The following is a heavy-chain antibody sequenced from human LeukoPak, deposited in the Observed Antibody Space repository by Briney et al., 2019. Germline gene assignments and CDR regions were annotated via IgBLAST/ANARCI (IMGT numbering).Heavy chain of an antibody. Sequence: SETLSLTCTVSGGSIGSGNYYWAWIRQPAGKALEWIGRIYTSGSTNYNPSFTSRVTISIDTSKNQASLKVSSVTAADTAIYYCARLVNKLLFDYWGPGTLVTVSS. CDR3: ARLVNKLLFDY. V-gene: IGHV4-61*02. CDR1: GGSIGSGNYY. J-gene: IGHJ4*02. D-gene: IGHD2-21*02. CDR2: IYTSGST.